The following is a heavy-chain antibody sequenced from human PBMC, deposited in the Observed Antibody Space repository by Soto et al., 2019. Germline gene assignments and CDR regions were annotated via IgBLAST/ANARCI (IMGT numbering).Heavy chain of an antibody. Sequence: SETLSLTCAVSGHSISSGFYYWGWVRQPPGKGLEWIGSIYHTESTYYNPSLKSRVTMSVDTSKNQLSQKLRLRTAPDTPVYFCARDGYNDSARLCECWGQGTRGTACS. CDR2: IYHTEST. V-gene: IGHV4-38-2*02. D-gene: IGHD5-12*01. CDR1: GHSISSGFYY. CDR3: ARDGYNDSARLCEC. J-gene: IGHJ4*02.